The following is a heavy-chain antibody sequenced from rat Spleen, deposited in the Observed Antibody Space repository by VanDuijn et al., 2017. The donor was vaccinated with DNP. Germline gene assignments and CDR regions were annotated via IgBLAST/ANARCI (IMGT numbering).Heavy chain of an antibody. D-gene: IGHD1-4*01. CDR2: ISTGGGNT. V-gene: IGHV5S23*01. J-gene: IGHJ1*01. Sequence: EVQLVESGGGLVQPGRSLKLSCAASGFTFSNYDMAWVRQAPTKGLEWVASISTGGGNTYYRDSVKGRFTISRDNAKSTLYLQMDSLRSEDTATYYCARHRWPGTSYWYFDFWGPGTMVTVSS. CDR1: GFTFSNYD. CDR3: ARHRWPGTSYWYFDF.